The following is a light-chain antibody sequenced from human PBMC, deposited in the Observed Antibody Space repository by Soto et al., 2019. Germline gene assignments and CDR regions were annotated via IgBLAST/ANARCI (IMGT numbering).Light chain of an antibody. CDR2: RDN. J-gene: IGLJ3*02. V-gene: IGLV3-9*01. CDR1: NIGSKT. Sequence: SYELTQPLSVSVALGQTARITCGENNIGSKTVHWYQQKPGQAPVLVIYRDNNRPSGIPDRFSGSNSGNTATLTINRAQAGDEADYYCQVWDSSGVFGGGTQLTVL. CDR3: QVWDSSGV.